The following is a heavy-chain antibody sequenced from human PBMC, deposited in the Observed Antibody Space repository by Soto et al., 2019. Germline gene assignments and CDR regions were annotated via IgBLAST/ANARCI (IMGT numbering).Heavy chain of an antibody. V-gene: IGHV1-18*04. Sequence: ASVKVSCKASGYTFTSYGISWVRQAPGQGLEWMGWISAYNGNTNYAQKLQGRVTMTTDTSTSTAYMELRSLRSDDTAVYYCARAVEDIVVVNATPQGGGLGYWGQGTLGTVSS. CDR1: GYTFTSYG. CDR3: ARAVEDIVVVNATPQGGGLGY. D-gene: IGHD2-21*01. CDR2: ISAYNGNT. J-gene: IGHJ4*02.